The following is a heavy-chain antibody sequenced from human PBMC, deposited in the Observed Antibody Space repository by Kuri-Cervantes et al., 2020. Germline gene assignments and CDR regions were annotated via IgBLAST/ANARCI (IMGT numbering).Heavy chain of an antibody. CDR2: IYYSGST. J-gene: IGHJ6*03. CDR3: ARGRGYYYYYMDV. D-gene: IGHD3-10*01. Sequence: SETLSLTCTVSGGSISSYYWSWIRQPPGKGLEWIGYIYYSGSTNYNPSLKSRVTISVDTSKNQFSLKLSSVTAADTAVYYCARGRGYYYYYMDVWGKGTTVTVSS. CDR1: GGSISSYY. V-gene: IGHV4-59*01.